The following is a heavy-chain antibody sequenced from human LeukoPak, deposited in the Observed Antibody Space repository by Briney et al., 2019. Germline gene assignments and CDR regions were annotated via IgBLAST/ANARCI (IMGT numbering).Heavy chain of an antibody. CDR2: IYHSGST. CDR3: ASRGYSSDWYYYYYYMDV. V-gene: IGHV4-38-2*01. D-gene: IGHD6-19*01. J-gene: IGHJ6*03. Sequence: PSETLSLTCAVSGYSISSGYYWGWIRQPPGKGLEWIGSIYHSGSTYYNPSLKSRVTISVDTSKNQFSLKLSSVTAADTAVYYCASRGYSSDWYYYYYYMDVWGKGTTVTVSS. CDR1: GYSISSGYY.